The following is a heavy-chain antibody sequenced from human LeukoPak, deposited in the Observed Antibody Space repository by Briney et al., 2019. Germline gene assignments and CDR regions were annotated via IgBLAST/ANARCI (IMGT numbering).Heavy chain of an antibody. V-gene: IGHV1-2*02. CDR3: ARGDTAMVPHYFDY. D-gene: IGHD5-18*01. CDR1: GYTFTGYY. Sequence: ASVKVSCKASGYTFTGYYMHWVRQAPGQGLEWMGWINPNSGGTNYAQKFQGRVTMTRYTSISTAYMELSRLRSDDTAVYYCARGDTAMVPHYFDYWGQGTLVTVSS. J-gene: IGHJ4*02. CDR2: INPNSGGT.